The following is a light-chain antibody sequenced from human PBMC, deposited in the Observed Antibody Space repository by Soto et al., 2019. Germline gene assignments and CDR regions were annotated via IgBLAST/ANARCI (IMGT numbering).Light chain of an antibody. J-gene: IGKJ1*01. V-gene: IGKV1-39*01. CDR1: QSISNN. CDR3: QQSFSPLWT. Sequence: DIQMTQSPSSLSASVGDRVTITCRASQSISNNLNWYQQKPGKAPKLLIYPASSMQSGDPSRFSGSGSETDFTLTISSLQPDDSATYYCQQSFSPLWTFGQGTKVEV. CDR2: PAS.